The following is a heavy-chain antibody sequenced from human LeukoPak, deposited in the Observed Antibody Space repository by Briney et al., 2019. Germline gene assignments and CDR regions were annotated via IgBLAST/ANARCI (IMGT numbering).Heavy chain of an antibody. CDR1: GYTFTGYY. D-gene: IGHD1-26*01. CDR2: INPNNGGT. CDR3: ARFPSLLPFDY. J-gene: IGHJ4*02. Sequence: ASVKVPCKASGYTFTGYYMHWVRQAPGQGLEWMGWINPNNGGTNYAPKFQGRVTMTRDTSISTAYMELSSLRSDDTAVYYCARFPSLLPFDYWGQGTLVIVSS. V-gene: IGHV1-2*02.